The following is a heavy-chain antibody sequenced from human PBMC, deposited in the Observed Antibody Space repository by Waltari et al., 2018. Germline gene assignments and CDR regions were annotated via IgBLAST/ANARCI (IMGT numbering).Heavy chain of an antibody. V-gene: IGHV3-13*01. Sequence: EVQLVESGGGLVQLGGSLRLRCSASGFTVSSNDMHWVRQATGKGLEWVSAISSTGDTYYAASVRGRFTISRENAQRSVYLQMNSLRAGDTALYYCATISSVAIHWGQGTTVTVSS. D-gene: IGHD2-15*01. CDR3: ATISSVAIH. CDR2: ISSTGDT. CDR1: GFTVSSND. J-gene: IGHJ6*02.